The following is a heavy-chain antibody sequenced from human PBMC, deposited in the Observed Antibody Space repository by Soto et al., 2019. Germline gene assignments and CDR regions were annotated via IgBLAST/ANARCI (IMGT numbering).Heavy chain of an antibody. CDR2: IIPIYGTA. Sequence: QVQLVQSGAEVKKPGSSVKVSCKASGGTFSSYAISWVRQAPGQGLEWMGGIIPIYGTANYAQKFQGRVTITADKSTSKDYMELSSLRSEDMAVYYCASEMRSSGWYGGRYGMDVWGQGPTVTASS. D-gene: IGHD6-19*01. J-gene: IGHJ6*02. CDR1: GGTFSSYA. V-gene: IGHV1-69*06. CDR3: ASEMRSSGWYGGRYGMDV.